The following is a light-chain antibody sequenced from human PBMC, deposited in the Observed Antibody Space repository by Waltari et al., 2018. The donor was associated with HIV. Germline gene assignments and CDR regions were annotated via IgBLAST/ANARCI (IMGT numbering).Light chain of an antibody. Sequence: QSALTQPPSAYGSLGQSVTISCTGSSSDIGAYDSVSWFQQHPRSAPKLLLYEVTRRPSTVSDRVSGSRSGSTAFLTVAGLQPDDEATYFCSSYGDSLRVLFGGGTNVTVL. CDR1: SSDIGAYDS. CDR2: EVT. V-gene: IGLV2-8*01. CDR3: SSYGDSLRVL. J-gene: IGLJ3*02.